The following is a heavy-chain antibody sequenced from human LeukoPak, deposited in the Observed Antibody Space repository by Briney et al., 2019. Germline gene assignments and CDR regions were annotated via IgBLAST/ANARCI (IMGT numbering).Heavy chain of an antibody. Sequence: ASVKVSCKASGYTFTNYDINWVRQATGQGLEWMGWMKPNSGNTDYAQKLQGRVTFTRDTSISTAYMELSSLRSEDTAVYYCARGLGSFGLVPGADYWGQGTLVTVSS. CDR1: GYTFTNYD. CDR3: ARGLGSFGLVPGADY. V-gene: IGHV1-8*03. CDR2: MKPNSGNT. J-gene: IGHJ4*02. D-gene: IGHD3-10*01.